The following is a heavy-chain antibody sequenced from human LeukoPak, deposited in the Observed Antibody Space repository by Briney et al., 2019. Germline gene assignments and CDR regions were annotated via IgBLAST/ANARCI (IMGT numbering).Heavy chain of an antibody. CDR2: ISGTGGST. J-gene: IGHJ4*02. D-gene: IGHD1-26*01. V-gene: IGHV3-23*01. CDR3: ATRPTVGGTTPTFDH. CDR1: GFTFSSYA. Sequence: GGSLSLFCAASGFTFSSYAMNWVRQAPGRGLEWVSAISGTGGSTYYADSVKGRFAISRDNAKNALYLQMNTLRAEDTAIYSCATRPTVGGTTPTFDHRAQGTPVTVSS.